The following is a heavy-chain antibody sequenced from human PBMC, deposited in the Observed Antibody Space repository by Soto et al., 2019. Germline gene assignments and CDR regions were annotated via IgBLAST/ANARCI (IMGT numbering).Heavy chain of an antibody. V-gene: IGHV1-18*01. Sequence: QVQLVQSGAEVRKPGASVQVSCKASGYTFSNYGISWVRLGPGQGLEWMGWISGYHGNTHYEEKVQDRIKMTTDTSTSTTYLELRSLRSDDTAVYFCARDPGFGFGYSYAFAMDVWGQGTTVTVSS. CDR1: GYTFSNYG. J-gene: IGHJ6*02. CDR2: ISGYHGNT. D-gene: IGHD5-18*01. CDR3: ARDPGFGFGYSYAFAMDV.